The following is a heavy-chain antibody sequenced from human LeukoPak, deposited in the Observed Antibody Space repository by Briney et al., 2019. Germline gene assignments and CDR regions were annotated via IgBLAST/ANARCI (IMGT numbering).Heavy chain of an antibody. CDR3: ARAARRMRYFDL. Sequence: SQTLSLTCAVSGGSISSGGYSWSWIRQPPGKGLEWIGEINHSGSTNYNPSLKSRVTISVDTSKNQFSLKLSSVTAADTAVYYCARAARRMRYFDLWGRGTLVTVSS. J-gene: IGHJ2*01. V-gene: IGHV4-30-2*01. CDR1: GGSISSGGYS. D-gene: IGHD6-6*01. CDR2: INHSGST.